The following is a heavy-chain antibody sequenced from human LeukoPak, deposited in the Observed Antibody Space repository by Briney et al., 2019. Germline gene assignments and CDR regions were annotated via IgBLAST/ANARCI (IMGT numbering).Heavy chain of an antibody. CDR2: IYGGGST. Sequence: GGSLRLSCAASGFTFSSYWMSWVRQAPGKGLEWVSVIYGGGSTFYADSVKGRFTISRDNSKNTLYLQMNSLRAEDTAVYYCARGRDKIKHYDYWGQGTLVTVSS. V-gene: IGHV3-66*01. CDR3: ARGRDKIKHYDY. CDR1: GFTFSSYW. J-gene: IGHJ4*02.